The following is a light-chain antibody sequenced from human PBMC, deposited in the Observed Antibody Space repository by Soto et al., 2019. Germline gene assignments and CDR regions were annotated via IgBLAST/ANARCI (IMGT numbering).Light chain of an antibody. Sequence: DIQMTQSPSTLSASVGDRVTISCRASQSITNWLAWYQQKPGKAPKLLIYDAYSLKSGVQSRFSGSGSGTEFNLTISSLQTDDFATYYCQLDNKYYRNLGTGTKVDIK. CDR1: QSITNW. CDR3: QLDNKYYRN. J-gene: IGKJ3*01. CDR2: DAY. V-gene: IGKV1-5*01.